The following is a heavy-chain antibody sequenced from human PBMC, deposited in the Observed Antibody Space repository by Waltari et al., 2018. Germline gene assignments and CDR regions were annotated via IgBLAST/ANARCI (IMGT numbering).Heavy chain of an antibody. Sequence: QVQLVQSGAEVNKPGSSVKVSYKAVGDTFRRTTITWLRQAPGEGLEWVGGLDLIFGTPHFGMKFQVRLTMTADESSTTAFMELSSLTSKDTAVYFCARFQRGIVGRATHDAIDMWGQGTTVTVSS. J-gene: IGHJ3*02. CDR1: GDTFRRTT. D-gene: IGHD3-16*02. CDR3: ARFQRGIVGRATHDAIDM. V-gene: IGHV1-69*01. CDR2: LDLIFGTP.